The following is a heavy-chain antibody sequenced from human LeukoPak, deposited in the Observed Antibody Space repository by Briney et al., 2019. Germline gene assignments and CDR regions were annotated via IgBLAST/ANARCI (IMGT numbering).Heavy chain of an antibody. D-gene: IGHD6-13*01. CDR1: GDSISSSSHY. CDR2: ISYGGGA. V-gene: IGHV4-39*01. Sequence: SETLSLTCTVSGDSISSSSHYWGWIRQPPGKGLEWIAIISYGGGAFYNPSLKSRVTISVDTSKNQFSLKLSSVTAADTAVYYCARHGGIAAAGTGFDPWGQGTLVTVSS. CDR3: ARHGGIAAAGTGFDP. J-gene: IGHJ5*02.